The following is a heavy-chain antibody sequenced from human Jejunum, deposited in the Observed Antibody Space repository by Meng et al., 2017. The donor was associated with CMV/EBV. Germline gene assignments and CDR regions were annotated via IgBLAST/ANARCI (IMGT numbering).Heavy chain of an antibody. CDR1: NSYY. CDR3: ARPAVPAANYYYYYGLDV. Sequence: NSYYMHWVRQAPGQGLEWMGIINRSGGYTTYAQKFQGRVTMTRDTSTSTVYMELSSLRSEDTAVYYCARPAVPAANYYYYYGLDVWGQGTTVTVSS. CDR2: INRSGGYT. J-gene: IGHJ6*02. V-gene: IGHV1-46*02. D-gene: IGHD2-2*01.